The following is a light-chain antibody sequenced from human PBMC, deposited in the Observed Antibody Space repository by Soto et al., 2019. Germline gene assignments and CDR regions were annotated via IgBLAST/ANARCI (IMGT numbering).Light chain of an antibody. V-gene: IGLV2-14*01. CDR3: SSCTSSNTHVV. J-gene: IGLJ2*01. Sequence: QSALTQPASVSGSPGQSITISCTGTSSDIGGCNYVSWYQQHPGKAPKLIIYDVTNRPSGVSNRFSGSKSANTASLTISGLQTEDEADHYCSSCTSSNTHVVFGGGTKLTVL. CDR2: DVT. CDR1: SSDIGGCNY.